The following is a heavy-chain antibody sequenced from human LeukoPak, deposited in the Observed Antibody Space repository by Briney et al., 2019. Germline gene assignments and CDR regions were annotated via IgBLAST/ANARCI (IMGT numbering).Heavy chain of an antibody. Sequence: GGSLRLSCSASGFTFSSYAMSWVRQAPGKGLEWVSAISGSGGSTYYADSVKGRFTISRDNSKNTLYLQMNSLRAEDTAVYYCAASSWYVPFDYWGQGTLVTVSS. J-gene: IGHJ4*02. V-gene: IGHV3-23*01. CDR2: ISGSGGST. CDR3: AASSWYVPFDY. CDR1: GFTFSSYA. D-gene: IGHD6-13*01.